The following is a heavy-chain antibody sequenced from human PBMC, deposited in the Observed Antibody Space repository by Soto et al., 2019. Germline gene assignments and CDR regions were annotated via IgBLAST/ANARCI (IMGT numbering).Heavy chain of an antibody. D-gene: IGHD3-10*01. Sequence: QVQLVESGGGVVQPGRSLRLSCAASGFTFSSYGMHWVRQAPGKGLEWVAVISYDGSNKYYADSVKGRFTISRDNSKNXLYLQMNSLRAEDTAVYYCAKSELYGFGEFGGMDVWGQGTTVTVSS. J-gene: IGHJ6*02. CDR2: ISYDGSNK. CDR3: AKSELYGFGEFGGMDV. CDR1: GFTFSSYG. V-gene: IGHV3-30*18.